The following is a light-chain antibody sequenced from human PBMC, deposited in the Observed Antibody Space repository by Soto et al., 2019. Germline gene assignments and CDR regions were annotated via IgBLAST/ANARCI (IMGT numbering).Light chain of an antibody. J-gene: IGKJ4*02. CDR2: AAS. CDR3: QQTYSTPPT. Sequence: DLQMTQSPSSLSASVGDRVTITCRASQSISSYVNWYQKKPGKAPKLQIYAASSLQSGVPSKFSGCRSRTDFTLTISSLQPEDFATYYCQQTYSTPPTFGEGTKVAVK. CDR1: QSISSY. V-gene: IGKV1-39*01.